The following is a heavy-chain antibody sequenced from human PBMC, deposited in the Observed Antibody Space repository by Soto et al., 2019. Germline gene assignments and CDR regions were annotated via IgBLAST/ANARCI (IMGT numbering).Heavy chain of an antibody. CDR3: ARDRLPTGMDV. CDR2: IYSGGST. J-gene: IGHJ6*02. V-gene: IGHV3-66*01. D-gene: IGHD6-25*01. CDR1: GFTVSSNY. Sequence: SLRLSCAASGFTVSSNYMSWVRQAPGKGLEWVSVIYSGGSTYYADSVKGRFTISRDNSKNTLYLQMNSLRAEDTAVYYCARDRLPTGMDVWGQGTTVTVSS.